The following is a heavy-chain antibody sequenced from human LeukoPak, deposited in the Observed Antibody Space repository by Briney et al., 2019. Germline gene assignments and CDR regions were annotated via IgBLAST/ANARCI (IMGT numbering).Heavy chain of an antibody. Sequence: TGGSLRLSCAASGFTFDDYAMHWVRQAPGKGLEWVSGISWNSGSIGYADSVKGRFTISRDNAKNSLYLQMNSLRAEDTALYCCAKARGVEAQIDYWGQGTLVTVSS. V-gene: IGHV3-9*01. CDR2: ISWNSGSI. J-gene: IGHJ4*02. D-gene: IGHD3-10*01. CDR3: AKARGVEAQIDY. CDR1: GFTFDDYA.